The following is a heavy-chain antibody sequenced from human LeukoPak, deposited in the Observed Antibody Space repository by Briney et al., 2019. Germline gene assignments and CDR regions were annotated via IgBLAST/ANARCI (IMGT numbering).Heavy chain of an antibody. J-gene: IGHJ4*02. CDR2: IDPSGSYT. CDR3: ARHTPYDILTGYYSVFDY. V-gene: IGHV5-10-1*01. Sequence: GESLKISCKGSGYSFTSYWISWVRQMPGKGLEWMGRIDPSGSYTNYSPSFQGHVTISADKSISTAYLQWSSLKASDTAMYYCARHTPYDILTGYYSVFDYWGQGTLVTVSS. D-gene: IGHD3-9*01. CDR1: GYSFTSYW.